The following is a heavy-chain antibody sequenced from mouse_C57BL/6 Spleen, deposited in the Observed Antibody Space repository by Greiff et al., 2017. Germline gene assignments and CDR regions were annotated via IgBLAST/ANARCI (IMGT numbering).Heavy chain of an antibody. D-gene: IGHD2-4*01. CDR3: ARLVYYDYDPHYAMDY. CDR1: GFTFTDYY. Sequence: VQLKQSGPVLVKPGPSVKISCKASGFTFTDYYMHWVKQSHGKSLEWIGLVYPYNGGTSYNQKFKGKATLTVDTSSSTAYMELNSLTSEDSAVYYCARLVYYDYDPHYAMDYWGQGTSVTVSS. J-gene: IGHJ4*01. CDR2: VYPYNGGT. V-gene: IGHV1-36*01.